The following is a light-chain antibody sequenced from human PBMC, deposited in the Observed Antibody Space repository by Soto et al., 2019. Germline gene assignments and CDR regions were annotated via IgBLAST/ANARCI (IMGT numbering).Light chain of an antibody. CDR1: QGVSSSY. CDR3: QQYGNAPFT. V-gene: IGKV3-20*01. Sequence: GTLSFSPGERATLTCRAGQGVSSSYLAWFQQKPGQAPRLLIYGASSRATGIPDRFSASGSGTDFTLTISRLEPADYDVYYCQQYGNAPFTFGPGTKVDIK. CDR2: GAS. J-gene: IGKJ3*01.